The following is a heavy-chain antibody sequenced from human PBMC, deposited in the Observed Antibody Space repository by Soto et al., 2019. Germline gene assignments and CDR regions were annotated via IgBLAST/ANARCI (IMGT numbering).Heavy chain of an antibody. CDR3: ARAGAFGDTWMVVFH. V-gene: IGHV4-61*03. CDR2: IYHTGST. Sequence: QVHLQESGPGLVRPSETLSLTCTVSGDSVGSGSYYWTWVRQPPGKGLEFVGHIYHTGSTNYNPSLMNRLTLAVDTSKNHFPLRLRSVTAADTAMYYCARAGAFGDTWMVVFHWGQGVLATVSS. J-gene: IGHJ4*02. CDR1: GDSVGSGSYY. D-gene: IGHD3-10*01.